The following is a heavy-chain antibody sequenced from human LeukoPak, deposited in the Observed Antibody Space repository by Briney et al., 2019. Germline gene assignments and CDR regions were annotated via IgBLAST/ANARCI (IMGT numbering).Heavy chain of an antibody. V-gene: IGHV3-23*01. CDR3: ARDRSWYEGAFDI. D-gene: IGHD6-13*01. CDR1: GFTFSSFA. Sequence: GGSLRLSCAASGFTFSSFAMSWVRQAPGKGLEWVSTISGSGGSTYYADSVKGRFTISRDNSKNTLYLQMNSLRAEDTAVYYCARDRSWYEGAFDIWGQGTMVTVSS. J-gene: IGHJ3*02. CDR2: ISGSGGST.